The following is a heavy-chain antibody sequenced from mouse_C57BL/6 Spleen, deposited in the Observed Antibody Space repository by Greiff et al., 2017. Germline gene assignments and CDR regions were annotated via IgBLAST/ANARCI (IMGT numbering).Heavy chain of an antibody. CDR3: ARRGGNPYYAMDY. CDR1: GFSINSDCY. Sequence: EVKLVESGPSLVRPSQTLSLTCTFTGFSINSDCYWIWIRQFPGNKLEYIGYTFYSGITYYNPSLESRTYITRDTSKNQFSLKLSSVTTEDTATYCCARRGGNPYYAMDYWGQGTSVTVSS. J-gene: IGHJ4*01. CDR2: TFYSGIT. D-gene: IGHD1-1*02. V-gene: IGHV3-3*01.